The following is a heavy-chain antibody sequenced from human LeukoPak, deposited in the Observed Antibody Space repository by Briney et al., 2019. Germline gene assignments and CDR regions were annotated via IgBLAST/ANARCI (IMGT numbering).Heavy chain of an antibody. D-gene: IGHD3-10*01. CDR3: ARVALLWPYYFDY. CDR2: ISSSGSAI. CDR1: GFTFSDYY. V-gene: IGHV3-11*01. J-gene: IGHJ4*02. Sequence: GGSLRLSCAASGFTFSDYYMSWIRQAPGKGLEWVSYISSSGSAIYYADSVKGRFTISRDNAKNTVYLQINSLRAEDTAVYYCARVALLWPYYFDYWGQGTLLTVSS.